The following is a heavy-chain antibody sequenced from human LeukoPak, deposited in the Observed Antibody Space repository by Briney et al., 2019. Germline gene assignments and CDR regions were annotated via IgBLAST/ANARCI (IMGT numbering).Heavy chain of an antibody. V-gene: IGHV4-59*01. D-gene: IGHD2-2*01. J-gene: IGHJ5*02. CDR3: ARVSCSSTSCYEIWFDP. CDR2: IYYSGST. Sequence: SETLSLTCTVSGGSISSYYWSWIRQPPGKGLEWIGYIYYSGSTNYNPSLKSRVTISVDTSKIQFSLKLSSVTAADTAVYYCARVSCSSTSCYEIWFDPWGQGTLVTVSS. CDR1: GGSISSYY.